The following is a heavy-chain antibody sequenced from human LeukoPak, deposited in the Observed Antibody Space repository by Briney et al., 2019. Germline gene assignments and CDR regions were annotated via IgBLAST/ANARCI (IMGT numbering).Heavy chain of an antibody. J-gene: IGHJ5*02. V-gene: IGHV3-66*02. CDR2: IYSDGVT. CDR3: ARDRAEGKTWVEFDP. CDR1: GFIVNSYA. Sequence: PGGSLRLSCEASGFIVNSYAMSWVRQAPGKGLAWVSLIYSDGVTQYADSVKGRFTISRDNSKNTLYLQMNSLRDEDTAVYFCARDRAEGKTWVEFDPWGQGTLVTVSS.